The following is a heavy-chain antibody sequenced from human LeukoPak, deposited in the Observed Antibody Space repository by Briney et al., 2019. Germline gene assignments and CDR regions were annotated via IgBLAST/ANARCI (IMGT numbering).Heavy chain of an antibody. D-gene: IGHD3-16*01. CDR2: IYYSGST. J-gene: IGHJ4*02. V-gene: IGHV4-39*01. CDR3: AEEGGDY. Sequence: RPSETLSLTCTVSGGSISSSSYYWGWIRQPPGKGLEWIGSIYYSGSTYYNPSLKSRVAISVDTSKNQFSLKLSSVTAADTAVYYCAEEGGDYWGQGTLVTVSS. CDR1: GGSISSSSYY.